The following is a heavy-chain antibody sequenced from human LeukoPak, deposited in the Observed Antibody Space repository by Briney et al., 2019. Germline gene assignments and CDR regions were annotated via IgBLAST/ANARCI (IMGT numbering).Heavy chain of an antibody. CDR2: ISGSGGRT. Sequence: GGSLRLSCAVSGITLSNYGMSWVRQAPGKGLEWVAGISGSGGRTNYADSVKGRFTISRVSPKNTLYLQMNSLRAEDTAVYFCAKRGVVIRVVLVGFHKEAYYFDSWGQGALVIVSS. V-gene: IGHV3-23*01. J-gene: IGHJ4*02. CDR1: GITLSNYG. CDR3: AKRGVVIRVVLVGFHKEAYYFDS. D-gene: IGHD3-10*01.